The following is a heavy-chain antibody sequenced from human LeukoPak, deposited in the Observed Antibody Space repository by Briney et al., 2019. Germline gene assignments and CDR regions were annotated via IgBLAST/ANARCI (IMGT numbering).Heavy chain of an antibody. Sequence: SVKVPCKASGGTFSSYAISWVRQAPGQGLEWMGGIIPIFGTANYAQKFQGRVTITADESTSTAYMELSSLRSEDTAVYYCARVRQQLVYDAFDIWGQGTMVTVSS. V-gene: IGHV1-69*13. J-gene: IGHJ3*02. CDR2: IIPIFGTA. D-gene: IGHD6-13*01. CDR1: GGTFSSYA. CDR3: ARVRQQLVYDAFDI.